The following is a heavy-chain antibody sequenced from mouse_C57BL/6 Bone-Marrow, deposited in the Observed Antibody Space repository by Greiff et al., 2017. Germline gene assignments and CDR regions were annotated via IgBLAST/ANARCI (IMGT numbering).Heavy chain of an antibody. CDR2: IHPNSGST. CDR3: ARWSEYYFDY. V-gene: IGHV1-64*01. Sequence: QVQLKQPGAELVKPGASVKLSCKASGYTFTSYWMHWVKQRPGQGLEWIGMIHPNSGSTNYNEKFKSKATLTVDKSSSTAYMQLSSLTSEDSAVYYCARWSEYYFDYWGQGTTLTVSS. CDR1: GYTFTSYW. J-gene: IGHJ2*01.